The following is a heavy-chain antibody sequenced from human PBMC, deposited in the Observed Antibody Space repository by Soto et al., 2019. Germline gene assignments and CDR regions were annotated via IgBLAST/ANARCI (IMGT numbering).Heavy chain of an antibody. CDR3: ARSSDYVAVAH. D-gene: IGHD4-17*01. V-gene: IGHV4-30-4*01. Sequence: QVLLQESGPGLVKPSQTLSLTCTVSGDSFSSADYNWSWIRQPPGKGLEWIGYIYYSGYTYNNPPXKXXVTMSIDTSTNQFFLKSSSATAADTAVYYCARSSDYVAVAHWGQGTLATVS. CDR2: IYYSGYT. J-gene: IGHJ4*02. CDR1: GDSFSSADYN.